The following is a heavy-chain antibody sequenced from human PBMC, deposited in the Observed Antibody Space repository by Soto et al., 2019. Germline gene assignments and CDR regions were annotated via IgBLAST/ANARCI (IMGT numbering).Heavy chain of an antibody. Sequence: SETLSLTCAVYGGSFSGYYWSWIRQPPGKGLEWIGEISHSGSTNYNPSLKSRLTISIDTSKNQFSLKLSSVTAADTAVYYCAAVWFGGNRFYPWGQGSLVTVSS. V-gene: IGHV4-34*01. J-gene: IGHJ5*02. CDR2: ISHSGST. CDR1: GGSFSGYY. D-gene: IGHD3-10*01. CDR3: AAVWFGGNRFYP.